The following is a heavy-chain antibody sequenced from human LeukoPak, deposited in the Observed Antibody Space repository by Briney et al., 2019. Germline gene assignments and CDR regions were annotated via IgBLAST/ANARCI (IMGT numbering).Heavy chain of an antibody. CDR1: GGSISSSSFY. D-gene: IGHD6-13*01. CDR2: IYYSGST. Sequence: KPSETLSPTCTVSGGSISSSSFYWGWIRQPPGKGLDWIGSIYYSGSTYYSPSLKSRVTMSVDTSKNQFSLKLSSVTAADTALYYCARHGGSSGWYHFDYWGQGTLVTVSS. J-gene: IGHJ4*02. V-gene: IGHV4-39*01. CDR3: ARHGGSSGWYHFDY.